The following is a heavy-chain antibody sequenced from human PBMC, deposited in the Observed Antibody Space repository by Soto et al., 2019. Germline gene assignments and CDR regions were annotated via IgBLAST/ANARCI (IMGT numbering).Heavy chain of an antibody. CDR3: SKAPHYDVLTGTPAAY. CDR1: GFTFSRYG. J-gene: IGHJ4*02. CDR2: ISYDGRKK. Sequence: QVRLVESGGGVVQPGRSLRLSCAASGFTFSRYGMHWVRQAPGKGLEWVAVISYDGRKKYYADSVKGRFAISRDNSKNTLFLQMNSLRADDTAVYYCSKAPHYDVLTGTPAAYWGQGTLVSVSS. D-gene: IGHD3-9*01. V-gene: IGHV3-30*18.